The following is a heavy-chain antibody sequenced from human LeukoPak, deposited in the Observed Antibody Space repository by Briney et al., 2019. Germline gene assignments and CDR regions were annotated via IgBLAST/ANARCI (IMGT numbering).Heavy chain of an antibody. CDR3: ANAKLYGNFDH. J-gene: IGHJ4*02. V-gene: IGHV1-2*02. D-gene: IGHD2-8*01. CDR1: GYTFTAYY. CDR2: INPNTAAT. Sequence: GASVKVSCKASGYTFTAYYMHWVRQAPGQGLEWMGWINPNTAATNYEPKFQGRVTMTRDTSISTAYMELSSLRSDDMAVYYCANAKLYGNFDHWGQGTLVTVSS.